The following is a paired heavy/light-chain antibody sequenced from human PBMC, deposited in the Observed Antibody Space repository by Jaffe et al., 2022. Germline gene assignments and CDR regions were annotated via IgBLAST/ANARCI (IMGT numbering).Heavy chain of an antibody. CDR1: GGSIISSNW. V-gene: IGHV4-4*02. D-gene: IGHD6-19*01. Sequence: QVQLQESGPGLVRPSGTLSLSCAVSGGSIISSNWWNWVRQPPGKGLEWIGETYHSGDTKYNPSLKSRVTISVDKSKKYFSLELSSVTAADTAVYYCARGVAGNWYFDLWGRGTLVTVSS. J-gene: IGHJ2*01. CDR2: TYHSGDT. CDR3: ARGVAGNWYFDL.
Light chain of an antibody. Sequence: DIVMTQSPDSLAVSLGERATVNCKSSQSLLYSSNNKNYLAWFQHKPGQPPKLLIYWASTRESGVPDRFSGSGSGTDFTLSISSLQAEDVAVYYCQQYYDLPFTFGPGTKVDI. J-gene: IGKJ3*01. CDR1: QSLLYSSNNKNY. CDR3: QQYYDLPFT. V-gene: IGKV4-1*01. CDR2: WAS.